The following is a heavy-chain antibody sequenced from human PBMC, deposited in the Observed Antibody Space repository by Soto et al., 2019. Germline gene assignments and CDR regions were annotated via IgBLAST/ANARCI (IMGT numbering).Heavy chain of an antibody. J-gene: IGHJ4*02. CDR3: AGGNWNYGPPDY. CDR2: IWHDGNDR. CDR1: GFPFSAFA. V-gene: IGHV3-33*01. D-gene: IGHD1-7*01. Sequence: QVRLVESGGGVVQPGRSLRLSCAASGFPFSAFAMHWVRQAPGKGLEWVALIWHDGNDRSYTDSVKGRFTISRDNSKNTVYRQMSDLRADDTAVYYCAGGNWNYGPPDYWGQGTLVTVSS.